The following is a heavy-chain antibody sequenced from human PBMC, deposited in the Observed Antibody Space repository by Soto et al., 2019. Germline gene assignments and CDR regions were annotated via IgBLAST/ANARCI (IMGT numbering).Heavy chain of an antibody. CDR2: VSPPFRTS. CDR1: GVSFNNNG. Sequence: QVQLVQSGAEVKKPGSSVKVSCKTSGVSFNNNGIGWVRQAPGHGLEWMGGVSPPFRTSNYARKFQGRISITADASTGTVNMEMRSLTSEDTAQYYCASVLYYGSGSYSPYGMDVWGQGTTVTGSS. J-gene: IGHJ6*02. D-gene: IGHD3-10*01. V-gene: IGHV1-69*01. CDR3: ASVLYYGSGSYSPYGMDV.